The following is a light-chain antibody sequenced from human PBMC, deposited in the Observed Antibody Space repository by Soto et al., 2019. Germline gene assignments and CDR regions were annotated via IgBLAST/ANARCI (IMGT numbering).Light chain of an antibody. Sequence: DIQMTQSPSSLSASVGDRVTITCQASQDISNYLNWYQQKAGKAPKLLIYDASNLETGVPSRFSGSGFGTDFTFTISSLQPEDIATYYCQQYNNLPFTFGPGTKVDIK. CDR3: QQYNNLPFT. V-gene: IGKV1-33*01. J-gene: IGKJ3*01. CDR1: QDISNY. CDR2: DAS.